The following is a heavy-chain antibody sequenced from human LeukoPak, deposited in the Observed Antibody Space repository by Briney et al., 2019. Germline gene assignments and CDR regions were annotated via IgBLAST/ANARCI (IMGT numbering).Heavy chain of an antibody. CDR2: IYSSGSA. CDR3: ARHGGGYDYDY. CDR1: GGXISSYY. D-gene: IGHD5-12*01. J-gene: IGHJ4*02. Sequence: SETLSLTCTVSGGXISSYYWSWIRQPPGKGLEWIGYIYSSGSAIYNPSVKSRVTISEDTSKNQFSLKLSSVTAADTAVYYCARHGGGYDYDYWGQGTLVTVSS. V-gene: IGHV4-59*08.